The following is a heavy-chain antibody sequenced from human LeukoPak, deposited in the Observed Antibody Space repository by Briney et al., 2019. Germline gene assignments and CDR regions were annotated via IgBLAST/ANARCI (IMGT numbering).Heavy chain of an antibody. CDR2: ISYDGSNK. D-gene: IGHD4-17*01. CDR1: GFTFSSYA. V-gene: IGHV3-30-3*01. CDR3: ARWYGDYFDY. J-gene: IGHJ4*02. Sequence: GGSLRLSCAASGFTFSSYAMHWVRQAPGKGLEWVAVISYDGSNKYYADSVKGQFTISRDNSKNTLYLQMNSLRAEDTAVYYCARWYGDYFDYWGQGTLVTVSS.